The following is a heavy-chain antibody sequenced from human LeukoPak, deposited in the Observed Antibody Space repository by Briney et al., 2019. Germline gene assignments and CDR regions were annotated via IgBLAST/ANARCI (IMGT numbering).Heavy chain of an antibody. CDR1: GYTFTSYG. CDR3: ARNMGYFSTSRWLRNWFDL. V-gene: IGHV1-18*01. Sequence: DSVKVSFKASGYTFTSYGITWVRQAPGPGPEWMGWISTYDGHTKFAQKFQARVTMTTDTSTSTPYLELRSLRSDDAAVYFCARNMGYFSTSRWLRNWFDLWGQGTLVTVSS. D-gene: IGHD2-2*01. CDR2: ISTYDGHT. J-gene: IGHJ5*02.